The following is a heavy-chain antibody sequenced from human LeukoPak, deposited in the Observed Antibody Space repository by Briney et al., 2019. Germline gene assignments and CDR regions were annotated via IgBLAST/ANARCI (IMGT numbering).Heavy chain of an antibody. CDR2: INHSGST. CDR1: GGSFSGYY. V-gene: IGHV4-34*01. CDR3: ARGPPTDYYDSSGFYYVFDY. J-gene: IGHJ4*02. D-gene: IGHD3-22*01. Sequence: SETLSLTCAVYGGSFSGYYWSWIRQPPGKGLEWIGEINHSGSTNYNPSLKSRVTISVDTSRNQLSLKLSSVTAADTAVYFCARGPPTDYYDSSGFYYVFDYWGQGTLVTVSS.